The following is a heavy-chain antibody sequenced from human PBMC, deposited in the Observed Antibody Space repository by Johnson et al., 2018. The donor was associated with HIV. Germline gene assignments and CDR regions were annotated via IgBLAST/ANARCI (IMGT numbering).Heavy chain of an antibody. Sequence: VQLVESGGGLVQPGGSLRLSCAASGFTFSSNWMNWVRQAPGKGLQWVANIKEDGSEKYYVDSVRGRFTISRDNAKNSLYLQMNSLRVEDTAVYYCARELRGLGAFDIWGQGTMVTVSS. J-gene: IGHJ3*02. V-gene: IGHV3-7*05. CDR2: IKEDGSEK. CDR3: ARELRGLGAFDI. CDR1: GFTFSSNW. D-gene: IGHD4-23*01.